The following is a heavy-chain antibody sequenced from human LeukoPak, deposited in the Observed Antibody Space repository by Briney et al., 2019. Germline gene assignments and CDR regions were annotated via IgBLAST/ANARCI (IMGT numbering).Heavy chain of an antibody. Sequence: PGGSLRLSCAASGFTFNNYALSWVRQAPGKGLEWVSAIIGSGGSTYYADSVKGRFTISRDNSKNTLYLHMNSLRAEDTAVYYCAKVPYDTSAYFLFDYWGQGTLVTVSS. D-gene: IGHD3-22*01. CDR2: IIGSGGST. CDR1: GFTFNNYA. CDR3: AKVPYDTSAYFLFDY. J-gene: IGHJ4*02. V-gene: IGHV3-23*01.